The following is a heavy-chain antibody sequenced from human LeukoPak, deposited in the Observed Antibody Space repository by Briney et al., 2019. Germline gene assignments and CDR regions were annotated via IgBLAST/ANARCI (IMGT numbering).Heavy chain of an antibody. CDR1: GGSISSYY. Sequence: PSETLSLTCTVSGGSISSYYWSWIRQPPGKGLEWIGYIYYSGSTNYNPSLKSRVTISVDTSKNQFSLKLSSVTAADTAVYYCARMRQWLPPDYWGQGTLVTVSS. CDR2: IYYSGST. J-gene: IGHJ4*02. D-gene: IGHD6-19*01. CDR3: ARMRQWLPPDY. V-gene: IGHV4-59*01.